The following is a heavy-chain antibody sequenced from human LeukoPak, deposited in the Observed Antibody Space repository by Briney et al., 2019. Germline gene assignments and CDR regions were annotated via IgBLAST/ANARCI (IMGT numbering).Heavy chain of an antibody. CDR1: GFTFSSYW. CDR2: INSDGSST. Sequence: GGSLRLSCAASGFTFSSYWMHWVRQAPGKGLVWVSRINSDGSSTNYADSVKGRLTISRDNAKNTLYLQMNSLRAEDTAVYYCARGGVYSRDAFDIWGQGTMVTVSS. D-gene: IGHD1-26*01. V-gene: IGHV3-74*01. CDR3: ARGGVYSRDAFDI. J-gene: IGHJ3*02.